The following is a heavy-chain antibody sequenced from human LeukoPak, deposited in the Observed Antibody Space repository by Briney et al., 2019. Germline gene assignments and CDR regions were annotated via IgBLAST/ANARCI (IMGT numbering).Heavy chain of an antibody. D-gene: IGHD3-22*01. J-gene: IGHJ1*01. Sequence: GASVKVSCKASGYTFTGYYMHWVRQAPGQGLEWMGWINPNSGGTNYAQKFQGRVTMTRDTSISTAYMELSRLRSDDTAVYYCARGYYDSSGYYRRNRSQHWGQGTLVTASS. CDR2: INPNSGGT. V-gene: IGHV1-2*02. CDR3: ARGYYDSSGYYRRNRSQH. CDR1: GYTFTGYY.